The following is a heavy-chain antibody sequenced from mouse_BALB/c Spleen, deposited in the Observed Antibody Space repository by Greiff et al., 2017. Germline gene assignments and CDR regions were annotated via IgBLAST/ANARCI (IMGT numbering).Heavy chain of an antibody. J-gene: IGHJ2*01. V-gene: IGHV14-3*02. CDR1: GFNIKDTY. Sequence: EVQLQESGAELVKPGASVKLSCTASGFNIKDTYMHWVKQRPEQGLEWIGRIDPANGNTKYDPKFQGKATITADTSSNTVYLQLSSLTSEDTAVYYCAPLRPDYWGQGTTLTVSS. D-gene: IGHD2-4*01. CDR2: IDPANGNT. CDR3: APLRPDY.